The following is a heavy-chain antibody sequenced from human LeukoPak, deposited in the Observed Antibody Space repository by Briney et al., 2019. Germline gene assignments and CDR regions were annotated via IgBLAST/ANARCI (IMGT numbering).Heavy chain of an antibody. Sequence: QSGGSLRLSCAASGFTFSSYWMNWARQAPGKGLEWVASINHNGNVNYYVDSVKGRFTISRDNAKNSLYLQMNSLRADDTAVYYCVKDSPPRYSGSPPAYWGQGTLVTVSS. CDR1: GFTFSSYW. J-gene: IGHJ4*02. CDR2: INHNGNVN. CDR3: VKDSPPRYSGSPPAY. D-gene: IGHD1-26*01. V-gene: IGHV3-7*03.